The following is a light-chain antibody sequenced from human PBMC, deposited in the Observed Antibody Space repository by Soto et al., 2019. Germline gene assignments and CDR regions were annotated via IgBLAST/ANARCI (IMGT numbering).Light chain of an antibody. CDR3: SSYTSSSTRV. Sequence: QSVLTQPAPVSGSPGPSITLSCTGTSSDVGGYNYVSWYQQHPGKAPKLMIYDVSNRPSGVSNRFSGSKSGNTASLSISGLHAEDEADYYCSSYTSSSTRVFGTGTKVTVL. CDR2: DVS. CDR1: SSDVGGYNY. V-gene: IGLV2-14*01. J-gene: IGLJ1*01.